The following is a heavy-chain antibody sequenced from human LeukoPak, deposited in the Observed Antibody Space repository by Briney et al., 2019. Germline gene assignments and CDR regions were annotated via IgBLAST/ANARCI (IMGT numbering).Heavy chain of an antibody. J-gene: IGHJ4*02. D-gene: IGHD3-22*01. CDR2: IYSGGAT. CDR1: GITVSTNY. CDR3: AKIRVVPSDYFDY. V-gene: IGHV3-53*01. Sequence: GGSLRLSCAASGITVSTNYMSWVRQAPGKGLEWVSIIYSGGATFYADSVKGRFTISRENSKNTLYLQMNSLRAEDTAVYYCAKIRVVPSDYFDYWGQGTLVTVSS.